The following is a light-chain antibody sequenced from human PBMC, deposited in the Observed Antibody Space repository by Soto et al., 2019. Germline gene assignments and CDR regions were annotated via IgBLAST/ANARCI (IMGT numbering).Light chain of an antibody. Sequence: EIVLTQSPGTLSLSPGERATLSCRASQTVSSSYLAWYQKTPAQAPRLLIYAASSRATGIPDRFSGSGSGTDFTLTISRLEPEDFAVYYCQQYRSSPRTFGQGTKVEIK. V-gene: IGKV3-20*01. CDR1: QTVSSSY. CDR2: AAS. J-gene: IGKJ1*01. CDR3: QQYRSSPRT.